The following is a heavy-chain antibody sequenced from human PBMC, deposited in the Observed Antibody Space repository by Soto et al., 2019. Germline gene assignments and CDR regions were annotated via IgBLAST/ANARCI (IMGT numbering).Heavy chain of an antibody. CDR1: GYTFASFV. D-gene: IGHD6-13*01. Sequence: QVQLVQSGAEVKKPGASVRVSCKASGYTFASFVIHWVRQAPGQRLEWMGWINTDNGNTKYSQKFQGRVTITRDTSASTAYMELSSLISEDTAVYYCAREMPGYWTGPFVYWGQGTLVTVSS. V-gene: IGHV1-3*04. CDR2: INTDNGNT. CDR3: AREMPGYWTGPFVY. J-gene: IGHJ4*02.